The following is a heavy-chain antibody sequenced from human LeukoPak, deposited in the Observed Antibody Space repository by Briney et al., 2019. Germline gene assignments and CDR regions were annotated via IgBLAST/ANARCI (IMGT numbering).Heavy chain of an antibody. J-gene: IGHJ4*02. D-gene: IGHD3-22*01. V-gene: IGHV3-30*02. CDR2: IRYDGSNK. CDR3: AKGLRYDSSGYSVFRY. Sequence: GGSLRLSCAASGFTFSSYAMYWVRQAPGKGLEWVAFIRYDGSNKYYADSVKGRFTISRDDSKNTLYLQMNSLRAEDTAVYYCAKGLRYDSSGYSVFRYWGQGTLVTVSS. CDR1: GFTFSSYA.